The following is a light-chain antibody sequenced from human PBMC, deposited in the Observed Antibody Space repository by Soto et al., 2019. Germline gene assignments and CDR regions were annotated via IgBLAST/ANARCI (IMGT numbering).Light chain of an antibody. J-gene: IGKJ1*01. CDR1: QNIDNW. Sequence: DVQMTQSPSTLSASVGDRVTITCRASQNIDNWLAWYQQKLGQAPKLLIYKASSLETGVPSRFSGSGSGTEFSLTISNLEPDDFATYHCQQYYTNSQTSFGQGTKVEIK. CDR2: KAS. V-gene: IGKV1-5*03. CDR3: QQYYTNSQTS.